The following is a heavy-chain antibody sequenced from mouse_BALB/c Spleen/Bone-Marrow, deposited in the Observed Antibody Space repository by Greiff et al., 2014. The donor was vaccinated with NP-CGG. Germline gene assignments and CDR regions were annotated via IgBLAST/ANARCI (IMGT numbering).Heavy chain of an antibody. D-gene: IGHD1-2*01. CDR2: INPDSSTI. Sequence: EVKLVESGSGLVQPGGSLKLSCAALGFDFSRYWMTWVRQAPGKGLEWIGEINPDSSTISYTPSLKDKFIISRDNAKNTLYLQMSKVRSEDTALYYCAKNYYYGYVAYWGQGTLVTVSA. CDR3: AKNYYYGYVAY. V-gene: IGHV4-1*02. CDR1: GFDFSRYW. J-gene: IGHJ3*01.